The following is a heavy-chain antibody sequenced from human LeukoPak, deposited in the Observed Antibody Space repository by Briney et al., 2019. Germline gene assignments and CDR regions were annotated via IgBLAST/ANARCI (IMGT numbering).Heavy chain of an antibody. CDR2: IIPIFGTA. Sequence: GASVKVSCKASGGTFSSYAISWVRQAPGQGLEWMGGIIPIFGTANYAQKFQGRVTITADESTSTAYMALSSLRSEDTAVYYCARARSSDYYYYGMDVWGQGTTVTVSS. V-gene: IGHV1-69*13. J-gene: IGHJ6*02. CDR1: GGTFSSYA. CDR3: ARARSSDYYYYGMDV.